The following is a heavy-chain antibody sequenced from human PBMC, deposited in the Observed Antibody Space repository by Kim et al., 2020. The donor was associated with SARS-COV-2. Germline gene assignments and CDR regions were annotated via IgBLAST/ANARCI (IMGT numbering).Heavy chain of an antibody. CDR2: INSDGSST. J-gene: IGHJ4*02. CDR1: GFTFSSYW. V-gene: IGHV3-74*01. Sequence: GGSLRLSCAASGFTFSSYWMHWVRQAPGKGLVWVSRINSDGSSTSYADSVKGRFTISRDNAKNTLYLQMNSLRAEDTAVYYCARESRSSWDLDYWGQGTLVTVSS. D-gene: IGHD6-13*01. CDR3: ARESRSSWDLDY.